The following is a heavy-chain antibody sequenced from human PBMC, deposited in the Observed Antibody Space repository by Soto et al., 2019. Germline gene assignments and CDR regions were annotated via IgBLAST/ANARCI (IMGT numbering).Heavy chain of an antibody. D-gene: IGHD6-25*01. V-gene: IGHV4-34*01. Sequence: SETLSLTCAVYGGSFSGYYWSWIRQPPGKGLEWIGEINHSGTTNYNPSLKSRVTISVDTSKNQFSLKLSSVTAADTAVYHCALAPAAHILHWGQGTLVTVSS. CDR2: INHSGTT. J-gene: IGHJ1*01. CDR3: ALAPAAHILH. CDR1: GGSFSGYY.